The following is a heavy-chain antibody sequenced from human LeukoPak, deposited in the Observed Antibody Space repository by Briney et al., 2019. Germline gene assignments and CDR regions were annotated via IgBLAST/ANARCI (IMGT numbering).Heavy chain of an antibody. CDR3: ARQVLVQLIDY. D-gene: IGHD5-24*01. Sequence: SETLSLTCTVSGGSISSYCWNWIQQPAGKGLEWIGRINTSGSTNYNPSLKSRVTISVDTSKNQFSLKLSSVTAADTAVYYCARQVLVQLIDYWGQGTLVTVSS. CDR2: INTSGST. V-gene: IGHV4-4*07. CDR1: GGSISSYC. J-gene: IGHJ4*02.